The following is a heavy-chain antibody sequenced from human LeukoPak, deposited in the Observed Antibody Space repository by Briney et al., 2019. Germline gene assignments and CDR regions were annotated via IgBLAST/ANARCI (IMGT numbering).Heavy chain of an antibody. Sequence: SETLSLTCAVYGGSFSGYYWSWIRQPPGRGLEWIGEINHSGSTNYNPSLKSRVTISVDTSKNQFSLKLSSVTAADTAVYYCARVLYGSGWYYFDYWGQGTLVTVSS. CDR2: INHSGST. J-gene: IGHJ4*02. V-gene: IGHV4-34*01. D-gene: IGHD6-19*01. CDR1: GGSFSGYY. CDR3: ARVLYGSGWYYFDY.